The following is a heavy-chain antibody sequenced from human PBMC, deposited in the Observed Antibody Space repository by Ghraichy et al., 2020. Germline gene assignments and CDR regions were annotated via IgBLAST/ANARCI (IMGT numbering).Heavy chain of an antibody. J-gene: IGHJ6*02. CDR1: GVIFNNFA. Sequence: GGSLRLSCAASGVIFNNFAMHWVRQAPGKGLEWVGLISADGGDTYNAHSLMGRFIISRDNRKKSLHQQMCSPRVDDAALYYCAKIIGPEDYHYGLDVWGQGTTVTVSS. D-gene: IGHD3-10*01. CDR2: ISADGGDT. V-gene: IGHV3-43D*03. CDR3: AKIIGPEDYHYGLDV.